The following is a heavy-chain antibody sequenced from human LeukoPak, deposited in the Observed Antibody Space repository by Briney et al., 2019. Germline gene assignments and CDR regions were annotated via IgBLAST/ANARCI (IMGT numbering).Heavy chain of an antibody. Sequence: SETLSLTCAVYGGSFSGYYWSWIRQPPGKGLEWIGEINHSGSTNYNPSLKSRVTISVDTSKNQFSLKLSSVTAADTAVYYCARVVIVVVPAAPGGWFDPWGQGTLVTVSS. D-gene: IGHD2-2*01. CDR3: ARVVIVVVPAAPGGWFDP. V-gene: IGHV4-34*01. CDR1: GGSFSGYY. J-gene: IGHJ5*02. CDR2: INHSGST.